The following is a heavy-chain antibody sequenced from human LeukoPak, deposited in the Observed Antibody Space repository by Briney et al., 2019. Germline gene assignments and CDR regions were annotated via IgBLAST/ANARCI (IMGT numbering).Heavy chain of an antibody. J-gene: IGHJ4*02. CDR3: AREVFDSSGYSHFDY. V-gene: IGHV4-39*07. Sequence: SETPSLTCTVSGGSISSGTYYWSWIRQPPGKGLEWIGEINHSGSTNYNPSLKSRVTISVDTSKNQFSLKLSSVTAADTAVYYCAREVFDSSGYSHFDYWGQGTLVTVSS. CDR2: INHSGST. D-gene: IGHD3-22*01. CDR1: GGSISSGTYY.